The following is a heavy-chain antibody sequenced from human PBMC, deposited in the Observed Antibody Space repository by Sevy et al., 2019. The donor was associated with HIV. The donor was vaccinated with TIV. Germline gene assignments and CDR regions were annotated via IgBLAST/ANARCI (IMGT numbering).Heavy chain of an antibody. D-gene: IGHD3-22*01. Sequence: ASVKVSCKAYGYTFTDYFMHWVRQAPGQGLEWMGWINPNSGGTNYAQRFRGRVTMTRDTSISTAYMELSRLRSDDTAVYYCASLSGYYYDSSRYYNTDAFDIWGQGTMVTVSS. V-gene: IGHV1-2*02. CDR2: INPNSGGT. CDR3: ASLSGYYYDSSRYYNTDAFDI. J-gene: IGHJ3*02. CDR1: GYTFTDYF.